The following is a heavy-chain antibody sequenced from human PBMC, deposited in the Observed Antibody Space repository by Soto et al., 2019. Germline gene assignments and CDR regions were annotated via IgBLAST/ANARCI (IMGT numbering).Heavy chain of an antibody. D-gene: IGHD3-3*01. CDR3: ANTQDSTYDFWSGYYMGRY. Sequence: PGGSLRLSCAASGFTFSSYAMSWVRQAPGKGLEWVSAISGSGGSTYYADSVKGRFTISRDNSKNTLYLQMNSLRAEDTAVYYCANTQDSTYDFWSGYYMGRYWGRGTLVTVSS. CDR1: GFTFSSYA. CDR2: ISGSGGST. V-gene: IGHV3-23*01. J-gene: IGHJ4*02.